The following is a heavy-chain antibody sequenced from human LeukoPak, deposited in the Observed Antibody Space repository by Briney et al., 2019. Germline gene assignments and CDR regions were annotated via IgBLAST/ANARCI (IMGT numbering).Heavy chain of an antibody. CDR2: INPNSGGT. Sequence: ASVKVSCKASGYTFTSYSISWVRQAPGQGLEWMGWINPNSGGTNYAQKFQGRVTMTRDTSISTAYMELSRLRSDDTAVYYCARSKVRYCSGGSCYSGKYYFDYWGQGTLVTVSS. J-gene: IGHJ4*02. V-gene: IGHV1-2*02. D-gene: IGHD2-15*01. CDR1: GYTFTSYS. CDR3: ARSKVRYCSGGSCYSGKYYFDY.